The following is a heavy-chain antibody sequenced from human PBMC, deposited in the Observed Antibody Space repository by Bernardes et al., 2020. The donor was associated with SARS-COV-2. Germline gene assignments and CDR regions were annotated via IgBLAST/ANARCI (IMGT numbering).Heavy chain of an antibody. Sequence: ASVKVSCKASGYTFTGYYMHWVRQAPGQGLEWMGWINPNSGGTNYAQKFQGRVTMTRDTSISTAYMELSRLRSDDTAVYYCARDVPYYYDSSGYYAPDYWGQGTLVTVSS. V-gene: IGHV1-2*02. CDR3: ARDVPYYYDSSGYYAPDY. J-gene: IGHJ4*02. D-gene: IGHD3-22*01. CDR1: GYTFTGYY. CDR2: INPNSGGT.